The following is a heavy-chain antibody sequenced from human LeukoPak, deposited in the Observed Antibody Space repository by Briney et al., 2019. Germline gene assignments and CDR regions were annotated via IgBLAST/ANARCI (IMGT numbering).Heavy chain of an antibody. CDR3: ARGRRRRHFDY. D-gene: IGHD6-25*01. J-gene: IGHJ4*02. Sequence: SDTLSLTCAVSGYSISSSNWWGWIRQPPGKGLEWIGYIYYSGNTHYNPSLKSRVTISVDTSKNQFSLKLSSVTAADTAVYYCARGRRRRHFDYWGQGTLVTVSS. V-gene: IGHV4-28*03. CDR2: IYYSGNT. CDR1: GYSISSSNW.